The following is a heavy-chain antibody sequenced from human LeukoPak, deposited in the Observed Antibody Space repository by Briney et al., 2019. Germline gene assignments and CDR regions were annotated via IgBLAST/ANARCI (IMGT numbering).Heavy chain of an antibody. CDR3: GRVRAGSCFDY. CDR1: GGSFSGYY. CDR2: INHSGST. D-gene: IGHD2-15*01. Sequence: SETLSLTCAVYGGSFSGYYWSWIRQPPGKGLEWIGEINHSGSTNYNPSLKSRVTISVDTSKNQFSLKLSSVTAADTAVYYCGRVRAGSCFDYWGQGTLVTVSS. V-gene: IGHV4-34*01. J-gene: IGHJ4*02.